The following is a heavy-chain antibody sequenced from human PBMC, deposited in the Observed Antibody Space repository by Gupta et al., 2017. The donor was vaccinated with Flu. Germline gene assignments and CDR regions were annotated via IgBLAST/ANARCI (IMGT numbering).Heavy chain of an antibody. CDR1: GFTFRSHG. D-gene: IGHD3-16*02. CDR2: ISYDGSNK. V-gene: IGHV3-30*18. CDR3: AKLILSPNYDYVWGSYRPNYYYYGMDV. J-gene: IGHJ6*02. Sequence: QVQLVESGGGVVQPGRSLRLSCAASGFTFRSHGMHWVRQAPGKGLELVEVISYDGSNKYYADSVKGRFTISRDNSKNTLYLQMNSLRAEDTAVYYCAKLILSPNYDYVWGSYRPNYYYYGMDVWGQGTTVTVSS.